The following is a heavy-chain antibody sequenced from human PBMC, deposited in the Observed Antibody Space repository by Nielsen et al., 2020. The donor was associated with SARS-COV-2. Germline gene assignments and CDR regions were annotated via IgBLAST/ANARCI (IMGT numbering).Heavy chain of an antibody. CDR2: ISSDGTKR. Sequence: GGSLRLSCAGSGLTLSHHWMNWVRQAPGKGLAWVSRISSDGTKRTYADSVKGRVTISRDDAKNTLFLQMNSLRNEDSAVYYCVTVRDDDYYYDTGPYDNWGQGTLVTVSS. CDR3: VTVRDDDYYYDTGPYDN. V-gene: IGHV3-74*03. J-gene: IGHJ4*02. D-gene: IGHD3-22*01. CDR1: GLTLSHHW.